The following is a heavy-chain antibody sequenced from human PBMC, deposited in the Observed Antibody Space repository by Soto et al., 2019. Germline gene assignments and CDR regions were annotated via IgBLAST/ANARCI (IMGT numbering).Heavy chain of an antibody. D-gene: IGHD4-17*01. CDR2: INPNSGNT. Sequence: ASVKVSCKASGYTFTGYYMHWVRQAPGQGLEWMGWINPNSGNTGYAQKFQGRVTMTRNTSISTAYMELSSLRSEDTAVYYCARVYDYGDGARPWGQGTLVTVSS. V-gene: IGHV1-8*02. CDR1: GYTFTGYY. J-gene: IGHJ5*02. CDR3: ARVYDYGDGARP.